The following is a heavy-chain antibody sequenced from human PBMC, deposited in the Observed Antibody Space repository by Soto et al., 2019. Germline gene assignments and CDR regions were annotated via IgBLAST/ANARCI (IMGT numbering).Heavy chain of an antibody. V-gene: IGHV3-30*18. CDR1: GFTFSSYG. D-gene: IGHD2-15*01. CDR2: ISYDGSNK. J-gene: IGHJ6*02. CDR3: AKVLRYYSGGSCYRDYYYYYGMDV. Sequence: QVQLVESGGGVVQPGRSLRLSCAASGFTFSSYGMHWVRQAPGKGLEWVAVISYDGSNKYYADSVKGRFTISRDNSKNTLYLQMNSLRAEDTAVYYCAKVLRYYSGGSCYRDYYYYYGMDVWGQGTTVTVSS.